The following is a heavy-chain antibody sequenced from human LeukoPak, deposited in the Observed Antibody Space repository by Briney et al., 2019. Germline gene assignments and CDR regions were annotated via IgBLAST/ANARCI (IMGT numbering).Heavy chain of an antibody. D-gene: IGHD3-10*01. CDR1: GFTFTNAW. CDR2: IKSKGDGETT. Sequence: GGSLRLSCAAPGFTFTNAWMTWVRQAPGKGLEWVGRIKSKGDGETTDYAAPVKGRFIMSRDDAKATLYLQMNSLNAEDTAVYYCATDLGLTMIRGVIVHWGQGALVTVSS. V-gene: IGHV3-15*01. CDR3: ATDLGLTMIRGVIVH. J-gene: IGHJ4*02.